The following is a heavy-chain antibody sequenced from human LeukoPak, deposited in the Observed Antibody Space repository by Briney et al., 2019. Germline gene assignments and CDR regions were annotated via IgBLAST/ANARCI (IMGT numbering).Heavy chain of an antibody. CDR1: GGSISSGSYY. J-gene: IGHJ6*03. Sequence: SETLSLTCTVSGGSISSGSYYWSWIRQPAGKGLEWIGRIYTSGSTNYNPSLKSRVTISVDTSKNQFSLKLSSVTAADTAVYYCARDVTGTTRDYYYYYMDVWGKGTTVTVSS. CDR3: ARDVTGTTRDYYYYYMDV. D-gene: IGHD1-7*01. V-gene: IGHV4-61*02. CDR2: IYTSGST.